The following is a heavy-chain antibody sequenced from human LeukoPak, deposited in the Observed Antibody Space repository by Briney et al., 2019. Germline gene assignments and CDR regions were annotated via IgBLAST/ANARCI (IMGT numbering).Heavy chain of an antibody. J-gene: IGHJ3*02. CDR3: AKDSGYCSGGSCYFGAFDI. D-gene: IGHD2-15*01. CDR1: GFTFSSYG. Sequence: GGSLRLSCAASGFTFSSYGMHWVRQAPGKGLEWVAFIRYDGSNKYYADSVKGRFTISRDNSKNTLYLQMNSLRAEDTAVYYCAKDSGYCSGGSCYFGAFDIWGQGTMVTVSS. CDR2: IRYDGSNK. V-gene: IGHV3-30*02.